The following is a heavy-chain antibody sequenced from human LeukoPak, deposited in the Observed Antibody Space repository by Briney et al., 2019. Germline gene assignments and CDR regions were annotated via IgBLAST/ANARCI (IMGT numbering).Heavy chain of an antibody. CDR1: GGTFSSYA. CDR2: IIPMLGLA. D-gene: IGHD4-23*01. J-gene: IGHJ4*02. CDR3: ATNDDYGGSLFDY. V-gene: IGHV1-69*04. Sequence: ASVKVSCKASGGTFSSYAINWVRQAPGQGLEWMGRIIPMLGLANYAQKFQGRVTITADKSTRTAYMELSSLRSEDTAVYYCATNDDYGGSLFDYWGQGTLVTVSS.